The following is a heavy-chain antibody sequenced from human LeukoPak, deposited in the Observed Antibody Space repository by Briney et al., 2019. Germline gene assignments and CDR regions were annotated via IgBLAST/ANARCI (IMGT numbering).Heavy chain of an antibody. V-gene: IGHV4-61*02. Sequence: SETLSLTCTVSGGSISSGSYYWGWLRQPAGKGLEWIGRIYTSGSTNYNPTLNIRVTISVDTSKNQCSLKLSSVTAADTAVYYCARAMGYGENWFDPWGQRNLVTDSS. D-gene: IGHD4-17*01. CDR3: ARAMGYGENWFDP. CDR2: IYTSGST. J-gene: IGHJ5*02. CDR1: GGSISSGSYY.